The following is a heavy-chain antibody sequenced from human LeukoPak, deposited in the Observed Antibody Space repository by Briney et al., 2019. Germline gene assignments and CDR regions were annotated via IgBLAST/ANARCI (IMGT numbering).Heavy chain of an antibody. D-gene: IGHD5-18*01. J-gene: IGHJ3*02. Sequence: PGGSLRLSCAASGFTFSSYAMHWVRQAPGKGLEWVAVISYDGSNKYYADSVKGRFTISRDNSKNTLYLQMNSLRAEDTAVYYCARDTARHAFDIWGQGTMVTVSS. V-gene: IGHV3-30-3*01. CDR2: ISYDGSNK. CDR3: ARDTARHAFDI. CDR1: GFTFSSYA.